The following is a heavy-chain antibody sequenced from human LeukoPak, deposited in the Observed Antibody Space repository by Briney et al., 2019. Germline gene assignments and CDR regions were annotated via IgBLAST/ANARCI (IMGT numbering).Heavy chain of an antibody. J-gene: IGHJ3*01. V-gene: IGHV3-30*02. Sequence: PGGSLRLSCAASGFSFRNYGMYWVRQAPGKGLEWVSFIRDGGDDQYYADSVKGQFTISRDNTKNTLYLQMNSLRAEDTAVYYCARGASGPGGAFDVWGQGTMVTVSS. CDR2: IRDGGDDQ. CDR3: ARGASGPGGAFDV. D-gene: IGHD3-10*01. CDR1: GFSFRNYG.